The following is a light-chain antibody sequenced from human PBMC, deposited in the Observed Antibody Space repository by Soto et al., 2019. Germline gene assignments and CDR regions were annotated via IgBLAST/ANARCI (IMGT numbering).Light chain of an antibody. V-gene: IGLV1-44*01. CDR1: SSHIGSNT. Sequence: QSVLTQPPSASGTPGQRVIISCSGSSSHIGSNTVNWYQQLPGTAPKLLIYSNNQRPSGVPDRFSGSKSGTSASLAISGLQYEDEADYYCAAWDDSLNGRYVFGTGTKLTVL. CDR2: SNN. CDR3: AAWDDSLNGRYV. J-gene: IGLJ1*01.